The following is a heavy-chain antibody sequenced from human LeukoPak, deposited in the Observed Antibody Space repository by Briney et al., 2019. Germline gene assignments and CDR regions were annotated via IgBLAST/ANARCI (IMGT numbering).Heavy chain of an antibody. CDR1: GFTFSSYA. D-gene: IGHD6-19*01. CDR2: ISGSGGST. Sequence: GGSLRLSCAASGFTFSSYAMSWVRQAPGKGLEWVSTISGSGGSTYYADSVKGRFTISRDNSKNTLYLQMNSLRAEDTAVYYCARELAVAGTIFYFDYWGQGTLVTVSS. J-gene: IGHJ4*02. V-gene: IGHV3-23*01. CDR3: ARELAVAGTIFYFDY.